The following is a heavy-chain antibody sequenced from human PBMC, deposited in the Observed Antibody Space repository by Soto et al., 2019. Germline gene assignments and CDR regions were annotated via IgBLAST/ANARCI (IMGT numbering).Heavy chain of an antibody. Sequence: QVQLQESGPGLVKPSETLSLTCTVSGGSISSYYWSWIRQPPGKGLEWIGYIYYSGSTNYNPSLTCPVTISVDTSKNHFSPTLRSVTAAATAVSYCARVWGGAFDIWGPGTMVPVSS. J-gene: IGHJ3*02. CDR1: GGSISSYY. CDR3: ARVWGGAFDI. CDR2: IYYSGST. V-gene: IGHV4-59*01. D-gene: IGHD3-10*01.